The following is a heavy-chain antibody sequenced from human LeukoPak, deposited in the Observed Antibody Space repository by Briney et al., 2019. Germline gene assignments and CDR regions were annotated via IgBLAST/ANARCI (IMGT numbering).Heavy chain of an antibody. CDR2: ISGSGGST. CDR1: GFTFSSYA. V-gene: IGHV3-23*01. D-gene: IGHD6-19*01. J-gene: IGHJ4*02. CDR3: ANSPIAVAGSLDY. Sequence: PGGSLRLSCAASGFTFSSYAMSWVRQAPGKGLKWVSAISGSGGSTYYADSVKGRFTISRDNSKNTLYLQMNSLRAEDTAVYYCANSPIAVAGSLDYWGQGTLVTVSS.